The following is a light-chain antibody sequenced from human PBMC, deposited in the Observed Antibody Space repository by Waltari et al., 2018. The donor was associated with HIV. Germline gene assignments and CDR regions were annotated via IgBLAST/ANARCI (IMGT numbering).Light chain of an antibody. CDR3: QQYGSSPQT. CDR2: GAS. Sequence: EIVLTQSPGTLSLSPGERATLSCRASQTVSSTSLAWYQQKPGQAPRLLIYGASSRATGIPDRFSGSGSGKDFTLTISRLEPEDFAVYYCQQYGSSPQTFGQGTKVEIK. J-gene: IGKJ1*01. CDR1: QTVSSTS. V-gene: IGKV3-20*01.